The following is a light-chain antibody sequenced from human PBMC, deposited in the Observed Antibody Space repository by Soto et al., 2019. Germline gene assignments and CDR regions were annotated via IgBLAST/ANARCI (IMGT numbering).Light chain of an antibody. J-gene: IGLJ3*02. Sequence: QSVLTQPASVSGSPGQSITISCTGTSSDVGSYKLVSWYQQHPGKAPKLMIYEGSMRPSGVSNRFSGSKSGNTASLTISGLQAEDEADYYCCSYASTSTFELFGGGTKVTVL. CDR2: EGS. V-gene: IGLV2-23*03. CDR3: CSYASTSTFEL. CDR1: SSDVGSYKL.